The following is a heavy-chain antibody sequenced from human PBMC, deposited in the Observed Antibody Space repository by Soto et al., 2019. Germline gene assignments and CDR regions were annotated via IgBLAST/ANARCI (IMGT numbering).Heavy chain of an antibody. D-gene: IGHD5-12*01. CDR1: GYTLTDYY. J-gene: IGHJ6*02. V-gene: IGHV1-2*02. CDR3: ARDGGVASVYGMDV. CDR2: INPNSGGT. Sequence: GASVKVSCKASGYTLTDYYIHWVRQAPGQGLERLGWINPNSGGTNYAQKFRGRVTLSRDTSISTSYLELGRLTTDDTAVYYCARDGGVASVYGMDVWGQGTTVTVSS.